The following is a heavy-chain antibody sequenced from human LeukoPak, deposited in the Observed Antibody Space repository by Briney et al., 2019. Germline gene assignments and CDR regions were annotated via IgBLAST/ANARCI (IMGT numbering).Heavy chain of an antibody. CDR1: GFTFSSNT. CDR2: ISSSTIYI. V-gene: IGHV3-21*01. CDR3: AGGMTTVPTGTH. D-gene: IGHD4-11*01. J-gene: IGHJ4*02. Sequence: GGSLRLSCAASGFTFSSNTMNWVRQAPGQGLEWVSSISSSTIYIYYADSLKGRFTISRDDAKNSLYLQKTSLRAEDTAVYYCAGGMTTVPTGTHWGQGTLVTVSS.